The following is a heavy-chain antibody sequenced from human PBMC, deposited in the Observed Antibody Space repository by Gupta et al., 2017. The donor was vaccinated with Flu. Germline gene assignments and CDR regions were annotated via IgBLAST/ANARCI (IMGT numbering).Heavy chain of an antibody. J-gene: IGHJ4*02. Sequence: ERQLVESGGGLVQPGGFLSVSCEASGSTFSRSYLQWVRQAPGKGLVWVSRINPDGSSTTYAESVKGRFTISRDNAKNTLYLQMNSLGDDDTAVYYCATVTSGCWGQGTLVTVSS. D-gene: IGHD4-17*01. V-gene: IGHV3-74*03. CDR3: ATVTSGC. CDR2: INPDGSST. CDR1: GSTFSRSY.